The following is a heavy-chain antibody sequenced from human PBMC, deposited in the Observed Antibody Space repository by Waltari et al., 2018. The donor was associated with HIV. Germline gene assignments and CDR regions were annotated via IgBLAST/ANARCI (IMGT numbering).Heavy chain of an antibody. CDR2: IKQDGSEK. D-gene: IGHD2-2*01. V-gene: IGHV3-7*01. CDR1: GFIFSSYW. CDR3: ARDCSSTSCYEWYYYYYGLDV. Sequence: EVQLVESGGGLVQPGGSLRLSCAASGFIFSSYWMSWVRQAPGKGLEWVANIKQDGSEKYYVDSVKGRFTIARDNAKNSLYLQMNSLRAEDTAVYYCARDCSSTSCYEWYYYYYGLDVWGQGTTVTVSS. J-gene: IGHJ6*02.